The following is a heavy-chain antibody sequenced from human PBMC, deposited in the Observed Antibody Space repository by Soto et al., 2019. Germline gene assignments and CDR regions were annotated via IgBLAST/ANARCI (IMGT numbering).Heavy chain of an antibody. V-gene: IGHV4-59*01. J-gene: IGHJ5*02. D-gene: IGHD3-3*01. CDR3: ARSEPYYDFWSGYSNWFDP. CDR1: GGSISSYY. Sequence: QVQLQESGPGLVKPSETLSLTCTVSGGSISSYYWSWIRQPPGKGLEWIGYIYYSGSTNYNPSLKSRVTISVDTSKNQFSLKLSSVTAADTAVYYCARSEPYYDFWSGYSNWFDPWGQGTLVTVSS. CDR2: IYYSGST.